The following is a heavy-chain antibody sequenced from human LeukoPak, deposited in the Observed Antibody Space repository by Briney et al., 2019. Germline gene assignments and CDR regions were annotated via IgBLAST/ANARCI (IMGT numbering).Heavy chain of an antibody. D-gene: IGHD3-3*01. V-gene: IGHV3-30-3*01. J-gene: IGHJ4*02. CDR2: ISYDGSNK. CDR3: AREQGTYYDFWSGYDY. CDR1: GFTFSSYA. Sequence: GGSLRLSCAASGFTFSSYAMHWVRQAPGKGLEWVAVISYDGSNKYYADSVKGRFTISRDKSKNTLYLQMNSLRAEDTAVYYCAREQGTYYDFWSGYDYWGQGTLVTVSS.